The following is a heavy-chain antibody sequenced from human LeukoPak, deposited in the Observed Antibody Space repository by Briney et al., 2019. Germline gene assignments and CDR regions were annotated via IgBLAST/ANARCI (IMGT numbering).Heavy chain of an antibody. J-gene: IGHJ6*03. Sequence: SETLSLTCTVSGGSISSSSYYWGWIRQPPGKGLEWIGSIYYSGSTYYNPSLKSRVTISVDTSKNQFSLKLSSVTAADTAVYYCASVKVVPRRYYYMDVWGKGTTVTVSS. CDR2: IYYSGST. CDR1: GGSISSSSYY. V-gene: IGHV4-39*07. D-gene: IGHD2-2*01. CDR3: ASVKVVPRRYYYMDV.